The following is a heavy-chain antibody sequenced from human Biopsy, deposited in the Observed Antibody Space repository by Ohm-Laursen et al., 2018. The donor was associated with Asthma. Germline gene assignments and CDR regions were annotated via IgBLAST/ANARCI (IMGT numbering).Heavy chain of an antibody. CDR3: ARESGQDYGGFGSFDR. CDR1: GFVFSQSG. J-gene: IGHJ3*02. Sequence: SLRLSCAASGFVFSQSGMHWVRQAPGKGLEWVALISSDGHLKYYEDSVRGRFTISRDNSKNSLYLQINSLRVEDSAVYYCARESGQDYGGFGSFDRWGQGKMVAVSS. D-gene: IGHD4-23*01. CDR2: ISSDGHLK. V-gene: IGHV3-30*03.